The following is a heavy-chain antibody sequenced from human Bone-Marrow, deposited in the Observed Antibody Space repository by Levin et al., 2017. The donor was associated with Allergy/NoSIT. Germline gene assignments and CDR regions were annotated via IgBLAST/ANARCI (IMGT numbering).Heavy chain of an antibody. Sequence: GESLKISCAASGFTFSNYAMGWVRQAPGKGLEWVSGIAKSGDDAQYADSVKGRFTISRDNSNNTLYLQMDSLRAEDTATYYCAKDQSRTFFFGVADNWGQGTLVTVSS. CDR1: GFTFSNYA. J-gene: IGHJ4*02. V-gene: IGHV3-23*01. CDR3: AKDQSRTFFFGVADN. CDR2: IAKSGDDA. D-gene: IGHD3-3*01.